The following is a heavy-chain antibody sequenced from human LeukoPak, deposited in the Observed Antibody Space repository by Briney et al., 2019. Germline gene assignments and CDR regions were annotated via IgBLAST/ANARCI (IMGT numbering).Heavy chain of an antibody. D-gene: IGHD3-10*01. V-gene: IGHV4-61*05. CDR3: ARKAHRGVSSLFDY. J-gene: IGHJ4*02. CDR1: GGSISSSSYY. Sequence: SETLSLTCTVSGGSISSSSYYWSWIRQPPGKGLEWIGYIYYSGSTNYNPSLKSRVTISVDTSKNQFSLKLSSVTAADTAVYYCARKAHRGVSSLFDYWGQGALVTVSS. CDR2: IYYSGST.